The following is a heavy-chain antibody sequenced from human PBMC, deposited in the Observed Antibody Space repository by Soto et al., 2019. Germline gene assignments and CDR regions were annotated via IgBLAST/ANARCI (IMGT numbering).Heavy chain of an antibody. V-gene: IGHV4-30-4*01. CDR2: IYYSGST. D-gene: IGHD2-2*01. J-gene: IGHJ4*02. CDR1: GGSISSGDYY. CDR3: ASSKSSTYFDY. Sequence: QVQLQESGPGLVKPSQTLSLTCTVSGGSISSGDYYWSCIRQPPGKGLEWIGNIYYSGSTYYNPSLKSRVTISIDTSKNQFSLKLSSVTAADTAVYYCASSKSSTYFDYWGQGTLVTVSS.